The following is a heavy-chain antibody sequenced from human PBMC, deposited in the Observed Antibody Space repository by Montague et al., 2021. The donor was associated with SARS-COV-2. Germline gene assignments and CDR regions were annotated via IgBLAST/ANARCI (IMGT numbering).Heavy chain of an antibody. CDR2: MYNSENT. V-gene: IGHV4-59*11. Sequence: SETLSLTCNVAGGSMSGHNWSWIRQPPGKGLQRIGSMYNSENTSYNPSLKSRVTISVDTSKKQSSLRLSSVTAADTAVYFCARGINSAGSYYYHLDVWGQGTTVTVSS. J-gene: IGHJ6*02. CDR1: GGSMSGHN. CDR3: ARGINSAGSYYYHLDV. D-gene: IGHD2-21*01.